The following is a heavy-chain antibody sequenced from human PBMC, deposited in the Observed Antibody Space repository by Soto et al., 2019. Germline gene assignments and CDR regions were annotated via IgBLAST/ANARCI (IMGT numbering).Heavy chain of an antibody. V-gene: IGHV1-69*13. Sequence: SVKVSCKASGGTFSSYAISWVRQAPGQGLEWMGGIIPIFGTANYAQNFQGRVTITADESTSTAYMELSSLRSEDTAVYYCARTEYYYDSSGYAPHYFDYWGQGTLVTVSS. CDR1: GGTFSSYA. CDR3: ARTEYYYDSSGYAPHYFDY. CDR2: IIPIFGTA. D-gene: IGHD3-22*01. J-gene: IGHJ4*02.